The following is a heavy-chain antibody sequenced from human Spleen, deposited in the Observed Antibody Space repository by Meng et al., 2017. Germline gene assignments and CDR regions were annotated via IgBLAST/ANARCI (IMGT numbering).Heavy chain of an antibody. CDR3: AKDIPPLA. CDR1: GFTFGNYA. J-gene: IGHJ5*02. V-gene: IGHV3-9*01. Sequence: GGSLRLSCAASGFTFGNYAMHWVRQAPGRGLEWVSVISWNGGGIGYADSVKGRFTISRDNAKNFLYLQMNSLRPEDTALYYCAKDIPPLAWGQGTLVSVSS. CDR2: ISWNGGGI.